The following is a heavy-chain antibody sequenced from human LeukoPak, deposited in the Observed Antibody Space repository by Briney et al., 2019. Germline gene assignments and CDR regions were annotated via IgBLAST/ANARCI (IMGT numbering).Heavy chain of an antibody. CDR3: ARSVRGYGSGSYYRINWFDP. CDR2: IYYSGST. CDR1: GGSISSGGYY. V-gene: IGHV4-31*03. D-gene: IGHD3-10*01. J-gene: IGHJ5*02. Sequence: SETLSLTCTVSGGSISSGGYYCSWIRQHPGKGLEWIGYIYYSGSTYYNPSLKSRVTISVDTSKNQFSLKLSSVTAADTAVYYCARSVRGYGSGSYYRINWFDPWGQGTLVTVSS.